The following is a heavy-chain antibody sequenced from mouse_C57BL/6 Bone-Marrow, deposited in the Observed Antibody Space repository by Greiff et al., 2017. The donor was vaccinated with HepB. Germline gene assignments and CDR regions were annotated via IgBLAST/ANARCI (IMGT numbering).Heavy chain of an antibody. D-gene: IGHD1-1*01. J-gene: IGHJ1*03. CDR3: ARDYYGSSYGRYFDV. V-gene: IGHV5-6*01. CDR2: ISSGGSYT. CDR1: GFTFSSYG. Sequence: DVHLVESGGDLVKPGGSLKLSCAASGFTFSSYGMSWVRQTPDKRLEWVATISSGGSYTYYPDSVKGRFTISRDNAKNTLYLQMSSLKSEDTAMYYCARDYYGSSYGRYFDVWGTGTTVTVSS.